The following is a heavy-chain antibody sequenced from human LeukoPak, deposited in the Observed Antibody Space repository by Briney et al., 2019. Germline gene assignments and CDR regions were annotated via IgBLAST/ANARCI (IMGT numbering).Heavy chain of an antibody. CDR2: IHSCGCDK. D-gene: IGHD6-6*01. CDR3: ARSLSAREYFQQ. J-gene: IGHJ1*01. V-gene: IGHV3-30*02. CDR1: GFTFSSSG. Sequence: GGSLRLSCAASGFTFSSSGMHWVRQAPGRGLEWVSFIHSCGCDKFCAVSVGGRFTISRDYSTRTVYLQMNSLRADDTALYYCARSLSAREYFQQWGQGTLVIVSS.